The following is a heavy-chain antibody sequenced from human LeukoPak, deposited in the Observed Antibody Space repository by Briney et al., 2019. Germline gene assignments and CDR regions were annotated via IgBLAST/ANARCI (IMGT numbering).Heavy chain of an antibody. D-gene: IGHD3-16*02. CDR2: ISAYNGNT. CDR1: GYTFTGYY. J-gene: IGHJ4*02. CDR3: ARGGYVWGSYRYTVSYYFDY. V-gene: IGHV1-18*04. Sequence: GASVKVSCKASGYTFTGYYMHWVRQAPGQGLEWMGWISAYNGNTNYAQKLQGRVTMTTDTSTSTAYMELRSLRSDDTAVYYCARGGYVWGSYRYTVSYYFDYWGQGTLVTVSS.